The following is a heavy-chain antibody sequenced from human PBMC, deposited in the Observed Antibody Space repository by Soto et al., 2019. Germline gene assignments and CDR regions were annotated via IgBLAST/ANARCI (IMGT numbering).Heavy chain of an antibody. V-gene: IGHV4-31*03. D-gene: IGHD6-13*01. CDR3: ASIGYSSSWYSRDPDY. CDR1: GGSISSGGYY. J-gene: IGHJ4*02. Sequence: SETLSLTCTVSGGSISSGGYYWSWIRQHPGKGLEWIGYIYYSGSTYYNPSLKSRVTISVDTSKNQFSLKLSSVTAADTAVYYCASIGYSSSWYSRDPDYWGQGTLVTVSS. CDR2: IYYSGST.